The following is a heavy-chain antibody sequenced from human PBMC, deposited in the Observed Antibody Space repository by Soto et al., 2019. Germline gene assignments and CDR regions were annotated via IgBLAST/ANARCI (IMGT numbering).Heavy chain of an antibody. Sequence: GGSLRLSCAASGFTFSSYEMNWVRQAPGKGLEWVSYISSSGSTIYYADSVKGRCTISRDNAKNALYLQMNSLRAEDTAVYYCARTSGDGSGSYYNTYYFDYWGQGTLVTVSS. J-gene: IGHJ4*02. V-gene: IGHV3-48*03. CDR3: ARTSGDGSGSYYNTYYFDY. D-gene: IGHD3-10*01. CDR2: ISSSGSTI. CDR1: GFTFSSYE.